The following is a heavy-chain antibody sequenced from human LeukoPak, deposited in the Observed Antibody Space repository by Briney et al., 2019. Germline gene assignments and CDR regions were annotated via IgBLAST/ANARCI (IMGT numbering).Heavy chain of an antibody. CDR3: ARKMHLYGSGSYFVY. V-gene: IGHV1-8*01. CDR1: GYTFTSYD. D-gene: IGHD3-10*01. CDR2: MNPNSGNT. J-gene: IGHJ4*02. Sequence: GSVSVSCTASGYTFTSYDINWVRQAPGEGLEWMGWMNPNSGNTGYAQTFKGRVTITSNTSISTAYMELSSLRSEATAVYYCARKMHLYGSGSYFVYWGQGTLVTVSS.